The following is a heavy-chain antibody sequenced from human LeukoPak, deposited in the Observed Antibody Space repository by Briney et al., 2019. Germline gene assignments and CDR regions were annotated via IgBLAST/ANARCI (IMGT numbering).Heavy chain of an antibody. CDR1: GGTFSSYA. CDR3: ARDVDTAMDVHDFVL. Sequence: SVKVSCKSSGGTFSSYAISWGRQAPGQGREWMGGIIPIFGTANYAQKFQGRVTITADESTSTAYMELSSLRSEDTAVYYCARDVDTAMDVHDFVLWGQGTMVTVSS. D-gene: IGHD5-18*01. CDR2: IIPIFGTA. J-gene: IGHJ3*01. V-gene: IGHV1-69*13.